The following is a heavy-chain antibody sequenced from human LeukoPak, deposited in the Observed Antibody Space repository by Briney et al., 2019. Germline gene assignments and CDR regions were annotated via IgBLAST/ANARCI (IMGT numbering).Heavy chain of an antibody. J-gene: IGHJ5*02. CDR2: IKQDGSEK. V-gene: IGHV3-7*03. Sequence: PGGSLRLSCAASGFTFSSYWMSWVRQAPGKGLEWVANIKQDGSEKYYVDSVKGRFTISRDNAKNSLYLQMNSLRAEDTAVYYCAREEDIVVVPAGAVNWFDPWGQGTLVTDSS. D-gene: IGHD2-2*01. CDR1: GFTFSSYW. CDR3: AREEDIVVVPAGAVNWFDP.